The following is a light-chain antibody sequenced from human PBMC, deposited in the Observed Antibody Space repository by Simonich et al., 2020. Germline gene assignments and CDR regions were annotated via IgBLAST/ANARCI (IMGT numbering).Light chain of an antibody. CDR3: QQYYSTPQT. CDR1: QSVSSY. J-gene: IGKJ1*01. V-gene: IGKV3-11*01. CDR2: DAS. Sequence: EIVLTQSPATLSLSPWERATLSCRASQSVSSYLAWYQQKPGQAPRLLIYDASNRATGIPARFSGSGSGTDFTLTISSLQAEDVAVYYCQQYYSTPQTFGQGTKVEIK.